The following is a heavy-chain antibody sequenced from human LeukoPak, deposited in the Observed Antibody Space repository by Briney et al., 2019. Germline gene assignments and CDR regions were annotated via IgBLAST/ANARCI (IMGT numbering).Heavy chain of an antibody. CDR2: IFYTGST. Sequence: SETLSLTCTVSGDSISSGGHYWNWLRQRPGKGLEWIGYIFYTGSTYYNPSLKSRVTISVDTSKNQFSLRLSSVTAADTAVYYCARSPGIWNEYGRLEYWGQGALVTVSS. D-gene: IGHD1-1*01. CDR3: ARSPGIWNEYGRLEY. CDR1: GDSISSGGHY. J-gene: IGHJ4*02. V-gene: IGHV4-31*03.